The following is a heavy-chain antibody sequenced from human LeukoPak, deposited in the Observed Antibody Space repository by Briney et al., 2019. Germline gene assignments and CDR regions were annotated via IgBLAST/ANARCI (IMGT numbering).Heavy chain of an antibody. D-gene: IGHD6-19*01. V-gene: IGHV4-59*01. CDR2: IYYSGST. CDR1: GGSISSYH. J-gene: IGHJ6*03. Sequence: SSETLSLTCTVSGGSISSYHWSWIRQPPGKGLEWIGYIYYSGSTNYNPSLKSRVTISVDTSKNQFSLKLSSVTAADTAVYYCARVWFGAVAGRYYYYMDVWGKGTTVTVSS. CDR3: ARVWFGAVAGRYYYYMDV.